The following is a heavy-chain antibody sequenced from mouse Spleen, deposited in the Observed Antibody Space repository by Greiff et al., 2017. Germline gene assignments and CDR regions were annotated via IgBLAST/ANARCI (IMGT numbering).Heavy chain of an antibody. J-gene: IGHJ3*01. Sequence: EVQLQQSGPELVKPGASVKMSCKASGYTFTDYNMHWVKQSHGKSLEWIGYINPNNGGTSYNQKFKGKATLTVNKSSSTAYMELRSLTSEDSAVYYCARDPHYDYGWFAYWGQGTLVTVSA. CDR2: INPNNGGT. CDR1: GYTFTDYN. CDR3: ARDPHYDYGWFAY. V-gene: IGHV1-22*01. D-gene: IGHD2-4*01.